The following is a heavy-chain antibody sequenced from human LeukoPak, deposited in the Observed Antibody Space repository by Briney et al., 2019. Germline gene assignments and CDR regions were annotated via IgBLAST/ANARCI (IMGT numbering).Heavy chain of an antibody. Sequence: SETLSLTCTVSGGSISSSSYYWGWIRQPPGKGLEWIGSIYYSGSTYYNPSLKSRVTISVDTSKNQFSLKLSSVPAADTAVYYCARPSRYSSEIDYWGQGTLVTVSS. CDR1: GGSISSSSYY. CDR3: ARPSRYSSEIDY. CDR2: IYYSGST. D-gene: IGHD6-19*01. V-gene: IGHV4-39*01. J-gene: IGHJ4*02.